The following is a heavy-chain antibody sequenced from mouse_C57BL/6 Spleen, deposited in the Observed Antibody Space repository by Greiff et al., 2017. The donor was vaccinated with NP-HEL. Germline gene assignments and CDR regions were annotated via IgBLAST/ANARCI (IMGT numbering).Heavy chain of an antibody. CDR1: GYTFTSYW. CDR3: ARSPLYDYDVGGYAMDY. V-gene: IGHV1-72*01. D-gene: IGHD2-4*01. CDR2: IDPNSGGT. J-gene: IGHJ4*01. Sequence: VQLQQPGAELVKPGASVKLSCKASGYTFTSYWMHWVKQRPGRGLEWIGRIDPNSGGTKYNEKFKSKATLTVDKPSSTAYMQLSSLTSEDSAVYYCARSPLYDYDVGGYAMDYWGQGTSVTVSS.